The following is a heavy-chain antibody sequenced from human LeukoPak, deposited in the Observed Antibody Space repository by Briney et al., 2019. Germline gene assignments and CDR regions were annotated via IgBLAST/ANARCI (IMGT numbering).Heavy chain of an antibody. Sequence: PGGSLRLSCAASGFTFSSYSMNWVRQAPGKGLEWVSYISSSSSTIYYADSVKGRFTISRDNSKNTLYLQMNSLRAEDTAVYYCAKVGYCSSINCPYLDYWGQGTLVTVSS. J-gene: IGHJ4*02. D-gene: IGHD2-2*01. CDR3: AKVGYCSSINCPYLDY. CDR1: GFTFSSYS. V-gene: IGHV3-48*01. CDR2: ISSSSSTI.